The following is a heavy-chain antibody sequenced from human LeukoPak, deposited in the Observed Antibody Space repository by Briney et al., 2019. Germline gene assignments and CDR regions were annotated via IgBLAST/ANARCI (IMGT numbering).Heavy chain of an antibody. CDR1: GFTSSTFG. CDR2: IRYDGSNK. J-gene: IGHJ4*02. CDR3: ARFTITMTVVVPNFEY. V-gene: IGHV3-30*02. D-gene: IGHD3-22*01. Sequence: VGSLSLSCAPSGFTSSTFGMPWVRQAAGKGLGWVAFIRYDGSNKYYADSVKGRFTISRDNSKNTLYLQMNSLRAEDTAVYYCARFTITMTVVVPNFEYWGQGTLVTVSS.